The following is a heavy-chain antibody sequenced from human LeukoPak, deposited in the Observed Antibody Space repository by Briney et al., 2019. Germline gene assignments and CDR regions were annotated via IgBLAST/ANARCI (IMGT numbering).Heavy chain of an antibody. V-gene: IGHV3-23*01. CDR1: GFTFSSYA. J-gene: IGHJ3*02. CDR3: AKGYYDSGGYSHAFDI. CDR2: ISGSGGST. D-gene: IGHD3-22*01. Sequence: GGSLRLSCAASGFTFSSYAMSWVRQAPGKGLEWVSAISGSGGSTYYADSVKGRFTISRDNSKNTLYLQMNSLRAEDTAVYYCAKGYYDSGGYSHAFDIWGQGTMVTVSS.